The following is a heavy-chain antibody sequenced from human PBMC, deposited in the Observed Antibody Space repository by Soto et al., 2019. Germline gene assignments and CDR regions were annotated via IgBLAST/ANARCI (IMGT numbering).Heavy chain of an antibody. J-gene: IGHJ6*02. CDR3: ARAPDIVLIRAYYYYGMDV. Sequence: GGSLRLSCAASGFTFSSYAMHWVRQAPGKGLEWVAVISYDGSNKYYADSVKGRFTISRDNSKNTLYAQMNSLRPEDTAVYYCARAPDIVLIRAYYYYGMDVWGQGTTVTVSS. V-gene: IGHV3-30-3*01. CDR1: GFTFSSYA. D-gene: IGHD2-8*01. CDR2: ISYDGSNK.